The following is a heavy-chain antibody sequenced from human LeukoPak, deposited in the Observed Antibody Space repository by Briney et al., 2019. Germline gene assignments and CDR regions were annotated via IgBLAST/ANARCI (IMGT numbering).Heavy chain of an antibody. CDR2: IYPGDSDT. Sequence: GESLQISCKGSGYSFTSYWIGWVRQMPGKGLEWMGIIYPGDSDTRYSPSFQGQVTISADKSISTAYLQWSSLKASDTAMYYCARLAYYYDSSGYYYWFDYWGQGTLVTVSS. CDR3: ARLAYYYDSSGYYYWFDY. D-gene: IGHD3-22*01. V-gene: IGHV5-51*01. J-gene: IGHJ4*02. CDR1: GYSFTSYW.